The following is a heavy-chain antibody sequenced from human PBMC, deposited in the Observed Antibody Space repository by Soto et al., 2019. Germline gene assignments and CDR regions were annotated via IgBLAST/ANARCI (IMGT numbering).Heavy chain of an antibody. CDR3: ASEGEDIAAAGINWFDP. D-gene: IGHD6-13*01. V-gene: IGHV1-2*02. J-gene: IGHJ5*02. CDR2: INPNSGGT. Sequence: QVQLVQSGAEVKKPGASVKVSCKASGYTFPGYYMHWVRQAPGHGLAWMGWINPNSGGTNYAQKFQRRVHMTTDTSISTAYMELRRLRSDDTDVYYCASEGEDIAAAGINWFDPWGQGTLVTVSS. CDR1: GYTFPGYY.